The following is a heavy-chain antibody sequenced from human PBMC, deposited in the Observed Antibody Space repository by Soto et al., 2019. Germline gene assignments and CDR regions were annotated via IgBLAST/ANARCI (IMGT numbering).Heavy chain of an antibody. CDR2: ISTYNGNT. CDR1: GYIFTSHG. V-gene: IGHV1-18*01. J-gene: IGHJ1*01. Sequence: QIQLVQSGAEVKKPGASVKVSCKASGYIFTSHGISWVRQAPGQGLEWMGRISTYNGNTKYAQKLQDRVTMTTDTSASIAYMELRSLRSDDTAVYYYARDNGQWLVSDWGQGTLVTVSS. D-gene: IGHD6-19*01. CDR3: ARDNGQWLVSD.